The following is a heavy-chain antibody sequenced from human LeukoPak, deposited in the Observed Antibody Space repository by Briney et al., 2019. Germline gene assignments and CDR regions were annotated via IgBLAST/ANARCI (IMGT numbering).Heavy chain of an antibody. D-gene: IGHD2/OR15-2a*01. V-gene: IGHV3-30*04. Sequence: GGSLRLSCVVSGFTFRSYAMHWVRQAPGKGLEWVAVILKDGNNKYYADSVEGRFTVSRDNSKNTLYLQMNSLRAEDTAVYYCARGNKTFDPWGQGTLVTVSS. CDR1: GFTFRSYA. CDR3: ARGNKTFDP. CDR2: ILKDGNNK. J-gene: IGHJ5*02.